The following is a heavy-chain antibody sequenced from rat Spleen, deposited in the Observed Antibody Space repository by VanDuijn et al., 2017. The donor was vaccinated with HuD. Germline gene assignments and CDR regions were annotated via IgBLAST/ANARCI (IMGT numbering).Heavy chain of an antibody. CDR1: GFTFSNYY. J-gene: IGHJ1*01. CDR2: ISPSGGST. Sequence: EVQLVESDGGLVQPGRSMKLSCAASGFTFSNYYMAWVRQAPTKGLEWVASISPSGGSTYYRDSVKGRFTVSRDNAKSTLYLQMDSLRSEDTATYYCARQTKTYYGSYWYFDFWGPGTMVTVSS. D-gene: IGHD1-9*01. V-gene: IGHV5-25*01. CDR3: ARQTKTYYGSYWYFDF.